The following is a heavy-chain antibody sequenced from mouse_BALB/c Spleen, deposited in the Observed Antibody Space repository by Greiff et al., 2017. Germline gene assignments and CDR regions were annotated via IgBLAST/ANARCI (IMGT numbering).Heavy chain of an antibody. V-gene: IGHV1-4*02. D-gene: IGHD2-4*01. J-gene: IGHJ4*01. CDR1: GYTFTSYT. Sequence: VQLQQSAAELARPGASVKMSCKASGYTFTSYTMHWVKQRPGQGLEWIGYINPSSGYTEYNQKFKDKTTLTADKSSSTAYMQLSSLTSEDSAVYYCARRMITTMGDDYAMDYWGQGTSVTVSS. CDR3: ARRMITTMGDDYAMDY. CDR2: INPSSGYT.